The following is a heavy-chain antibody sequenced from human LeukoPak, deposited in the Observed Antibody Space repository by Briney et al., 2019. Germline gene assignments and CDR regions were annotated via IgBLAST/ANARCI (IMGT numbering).Heavy chain of an antibody. CDR1: GGSFSGYY. CDR2: INHSGST. Sequence: PSETLSLTCAVYGGSFSGYYWSWIRQPPGKGLEWIGEINHSGSTNYNPSLKCRVTISVDRSKNQFSLKLSSVTAADTAVYYCARGHDSSGYYRSWGQGTLVTVSS. CDR3: ARGHDSSGYYRS. J-gene: IGHJ5*02. D-gene: IGHD3-22*01. V-gene: IGHV4-34*01.